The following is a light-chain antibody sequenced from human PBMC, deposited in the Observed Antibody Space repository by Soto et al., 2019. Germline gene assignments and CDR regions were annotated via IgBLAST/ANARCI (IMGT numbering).Light chain of an antibody. Sequence: QPVLTQSPSASASLGASVRLTCTLSSGHRSYTIAWHQQQPEKGPRYLMKLNSDGSHRKGDGMPDRFLGSSSGAERYLIISRLQSEDEADYYCQTWGTGYVVFGGGTKLTVL. CDR3: QTWGTGYVV. CDR2: LNSDGSH. J-gene: IGLJ2*01. V-gene: IGLV4-69*01. CDR1: SGHRSYT.